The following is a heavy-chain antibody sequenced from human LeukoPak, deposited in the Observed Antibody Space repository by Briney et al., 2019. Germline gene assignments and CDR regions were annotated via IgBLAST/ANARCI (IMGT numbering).Heavy chain of an antibody. CDR1: GGSISSYY. D-gene: IGHD1-26*01. V-gene: IGHV4-59*01. Sequence: SETLSLTCTVSGGSISSYYWSWIRQPPGKGLEWIGYIYYSGSTNYNPSLKSRVTISVDTSKNQFSLKLSSVTAADTAVYYCARQEWELTEFDYWGQGTLVTVSS. CDR3: ARQEWELTEFDY. CDR2: IYYSGST. J-gene: IGHJ4*02.